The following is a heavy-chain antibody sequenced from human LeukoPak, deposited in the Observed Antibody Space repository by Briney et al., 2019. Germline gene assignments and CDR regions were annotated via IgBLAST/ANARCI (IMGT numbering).Heavy chain of an antibody. J-gene: IGHJ4*02. CDR2: INPNSGGT. CDR1: GYTFTGYY. D-gene: IGHD3-9*01. CDR3: ATVSIRYFDWPINRPFDY. V-gene: IGHV1-2*06. Sequence: ASVKVSCKASGYTFTGYYMHWVRQAPGQGLEWMGRINPNSGGTNYAQKFQGRVTMTRDMSTSTVYMELSSLRSEDTAVYYCATVSIRYFDWPINRPFDYWGQGTLVTVSS.